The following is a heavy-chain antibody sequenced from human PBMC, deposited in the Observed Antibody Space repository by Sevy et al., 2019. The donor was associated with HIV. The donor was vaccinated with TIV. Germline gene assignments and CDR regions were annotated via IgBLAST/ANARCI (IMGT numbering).Heavy chain of an antibody. Sequence: ASVKVSCKASGYTFTNYDIHWVRQATGQGLEWMGWMNPNSGNTGYAQKFQGRVTMTRNTSISTAYMELSSLRSEDTAVYYCARVFPPGYGAFDCWGQGALVTVSS. J-gene: IGHJ4*02. D-gene: IGHD4-17*01. CDR3: ARVFPPGYGAFDC. V-gene: IGHV1-8*01. CDR1: GYTFTNYD. CDR2: MNPNSGNT.